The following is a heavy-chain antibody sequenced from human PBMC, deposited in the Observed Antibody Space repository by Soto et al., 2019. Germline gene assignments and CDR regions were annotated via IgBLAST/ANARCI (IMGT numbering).Heavy chain of an antibody. CDR2: IYYSGST. CDR3: ARHTTSHFDY. V-gene: IGHV4-59*08. CDR1: GGSISGYY. J-gene: IGHJ4*02. D-gene: IGHD1-1*01. Sequence: PSETLSLTCTVSGGSISGYYWSWFRQPPGKGLEWIGYIYYSGSTNYNPTLKSRVTISVDTSKNKFSLKLSSVTAADTAVYYCARHTTSHFDYWGQGTLVTVSS.